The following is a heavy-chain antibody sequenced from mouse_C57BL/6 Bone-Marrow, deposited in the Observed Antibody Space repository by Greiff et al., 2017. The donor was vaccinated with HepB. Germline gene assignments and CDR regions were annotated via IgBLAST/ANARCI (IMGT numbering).Heavy chain of an antibody. V-gene: IGHV5-16*01. J-gene: IGHJ2*01. CDR1: GFTFSDYY. CDR3: ARGDSRGDFDY. CDR2: INYDGSST. Sequence: EVNVVESEGGLVQPGSSMKLSCTASGFTFSDYYMAWVRQVPEKGLEWVANINYDGSSTYYLDSLKSRFIILRDNAKNILYLQMSSLKSEDTATYYCARGDSRGDFDYWGQGTTLTVSS.